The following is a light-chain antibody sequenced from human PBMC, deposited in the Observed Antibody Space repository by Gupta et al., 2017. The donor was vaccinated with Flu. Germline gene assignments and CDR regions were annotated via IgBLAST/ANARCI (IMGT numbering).Light chain of an antibody. Sequence: PPSVSGSPGPSVTISCTGTSSDVGTYNRVSWYQPSPGTAPKLMIYEVSRRPPGDPDRFSGSKSGNPASLTISGREGEGEADYYCSSYTSSYTCVVGTGTKVTVL. J-gene: IGLJ1*01. CDR2: EVS. V-gene: IGLV2-18*02. CDR1: SSDVGTYNR. CDR3: SSYTSSYTCV.